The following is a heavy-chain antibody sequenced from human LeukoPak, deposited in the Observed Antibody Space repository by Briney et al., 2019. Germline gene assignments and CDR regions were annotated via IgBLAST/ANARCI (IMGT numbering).Heavy chain of an antibody. D-gene: IGHD5-18*01. J-gene: IGHJ4*02. V-gene: IGHV3-48*03. CDR3: ARVAYVDRAMGTRDY. CDR1: GFTFSSYE. Sequence: GGSLRLSCAASGFTFSSYEMNWVRQAPGKGLEWVSYISSSGSTIYYADSVKGRFTISRDNAKNSLYLQMNSLRAEDTAVYYCARVAYVDRAMGTRDYWGQGTLVTVSS. CDR2: ISSSGSTI.